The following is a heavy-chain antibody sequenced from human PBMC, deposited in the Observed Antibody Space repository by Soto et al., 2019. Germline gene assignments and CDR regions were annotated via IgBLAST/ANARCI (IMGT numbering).Heavy chain of an antibody. CDR1: GFTFSTYA. V-gene: IGHV3-23*01. D-gene: IGHD3-22*01. Sequence: PGGSLRLSCAASGFTFSTYAMSWVRQAPEGGLEWVSAISGGGGSTYYADPVKGRFTISRDNSKNTLYLQMSSLRAEDAAVYYCAKRDSSDNYPYYLDYWGQGTQVTVSS. CDR3: AKRDSSDNYPYYLDY. CDR2: ISGGGGST. J-gene: IGHJ4*02.